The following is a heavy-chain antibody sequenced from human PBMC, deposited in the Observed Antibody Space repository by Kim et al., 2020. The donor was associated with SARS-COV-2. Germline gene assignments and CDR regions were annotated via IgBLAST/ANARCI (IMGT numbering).Heavy chain of an antibody. D-gene: IGHD3-22*01. CDR2: VFDSGST. J-gene: IGHJ2*01. CDR1: GGSISYYY. CDR3: SRGNNHYGGSGNPGFWYF. V-gene: IGHV4-59*01. Sequence: SETLSLTCTVSGGSISYYYWTWIRQPPGKGLEWIGYVFDSGSTNYNPSLKSRVTISPGTSTKQSSLQLTSVTAADTTAYYCSRGNNHYGGSGNPGFWYF.